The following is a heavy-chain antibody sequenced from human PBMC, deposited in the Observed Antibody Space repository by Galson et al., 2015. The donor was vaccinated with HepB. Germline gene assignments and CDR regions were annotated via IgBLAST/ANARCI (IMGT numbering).Heavy chain of an antibody. J-gene: IGHJ4*02. CDR3: ARDHKHIVVVTAKRFDF. CDR1: GFTFSSYW. V-gene: IGHV3-7*05. D-gene: IGHD2-21*02. Sequence: SLRLSCAASGFTFSSYWMSWVRQAPGKGLEWVANIKQDGSGKYYVDSVKGRFTISRDNAKNSLSLQMNSLRAEDTAVYYCARDHKHIVVVTAKRFDFWGQGTLVTVSS. CDR2: IKQDGSGK.